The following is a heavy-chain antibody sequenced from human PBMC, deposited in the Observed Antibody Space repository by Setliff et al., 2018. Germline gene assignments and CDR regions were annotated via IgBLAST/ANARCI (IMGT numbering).Heavy chain of an antibody. CDR2: IYYSGST. CDR3: ARDRSYYASGSFTKWFDY. CDR1: GGSISSGGYY. V-gene: IGHV4-31*03. J-gene: IGHJ4*02. D-gene: IGHD3-10*01. Sequence: PSETLSLTCTVSGGSISSGGYYWSWIRQHPGKGLEWIGYIYYSGSTYSNPSLKSRVTISVDTSKNQFSLKLSSVTAADTAIYYCARDRSYYASGSFTKWFDYWGQGTLVTVSS.